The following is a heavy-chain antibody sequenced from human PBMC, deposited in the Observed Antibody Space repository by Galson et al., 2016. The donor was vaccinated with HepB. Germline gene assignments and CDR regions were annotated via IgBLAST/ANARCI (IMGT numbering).Heavy chain of an antibody. V-gene: IGHV3-23*01. CDR1: GFTSSSYA. CDR2: ISGSGVGT. CDR3: AKDRTLLVWLEMEPDDALDI. J-gene: IGHJ3*02. D-gene: IGHD3-10*01. Sequence: SLRLSCAASGFTSSSYAMSWVRQAPGKGLEWVSTISGSGVGTYYADSVKGRFIVSRDNSKNTLYLLMTSLTAEDTAVYYCAKDRTLLVWLEMEPDDALDIWGQGTMVTVSS.